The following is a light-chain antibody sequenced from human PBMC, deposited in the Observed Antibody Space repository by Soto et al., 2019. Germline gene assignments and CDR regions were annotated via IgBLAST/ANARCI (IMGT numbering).Light chain of an antibody. CDR2: DAS. V-gene: IGKV3-11*01. Sequence: DIVLTQSPATLSLSPGQTATLSCRASQSVSSYLAWYQQKPGQAPRLLIYDASNRATGIPARFSGSGSGTDFTLTISSLEPEDFAVYYCQHRINWPLTFGGGTKVDIK. CDR1: QSVSSY. CDR3: QHRINWPLT. J-gene: IGKJ4*01.